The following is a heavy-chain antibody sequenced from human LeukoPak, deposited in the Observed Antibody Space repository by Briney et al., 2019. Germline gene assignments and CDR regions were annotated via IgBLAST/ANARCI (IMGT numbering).Heavy chain of an antibody. CDR2: INSDGSST. Sequence: PGGSLGLSCAASGFTFSSYWMHWVRQAPGKGLVWVSRINSDGSSTSYADSVKGRFTISRDNAKNTLYLQMNSLRAEDTAVYYCARGQGYYDYVWGSDPDYWGQGALVTVSS. CDR1: GFTFSSYW. CDR3: ARGQGYYDYVWGSDPDY. D-gene: IGHD3-16*02. J-gene: IGHJ4*02. V-gene: IGHV3-74*01.